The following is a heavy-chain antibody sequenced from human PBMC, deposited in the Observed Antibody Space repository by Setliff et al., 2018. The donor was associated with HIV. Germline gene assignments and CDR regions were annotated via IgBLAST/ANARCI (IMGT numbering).Heavy chain of an antibody. CDR1: GFTFNSYS. V-gene: IGHV3-21*01. Sequence: PGGSLRLSCAASGFTFNSYSMNWVRQAPGKGLEWVSSISTGSSYIYYADSVKGRFTISRDNAKNSLYLQMNSLRAEDTAVYYCARPRLYSNALEYWGQGTLVTVSS. CDR3: ARPRLYSNALEY. D-gene: IGHD6-13*01. J-gene: IGHJ4*02. CDR2: ISTGSSYI.